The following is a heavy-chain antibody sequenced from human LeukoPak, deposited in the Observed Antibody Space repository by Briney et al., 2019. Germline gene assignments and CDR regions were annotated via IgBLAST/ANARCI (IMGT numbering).Heavy chain of an antibody. D-gene: IGHD2-8*02. Sequence: PSETLSLTCAVYGGSFSGYYWSWIRQPPGKGLEWIGEINHSGSTNYNPSLKSRVTMSVDTSKNQFSLKLSSVTAADTAVYYCARWSVDSGVYAFDIWGQGTMVTVSS. J-gene: IGHJ3*02. CDR3: ARWSVDSGVYAFDI. CDR1: GGSFSGYY. CDR2: INHSGST. V-gene: IGHV4-34*01.